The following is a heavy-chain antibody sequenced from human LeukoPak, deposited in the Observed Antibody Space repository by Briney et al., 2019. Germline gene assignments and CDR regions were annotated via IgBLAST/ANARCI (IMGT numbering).Heavy chain of an antibody. V-gene: IGHV3-23*01. CDR3: AKSSTSQRGYYGMDV. D-gene: IGHD6-25*01. J-gene: IGHJ6*02. Sequence: GGSLRLSCAASGFTFSNYAMGWVRQAPGKGLEWVSFITDSGSSTYYADSVKGRFTISRDSSRNTLSLQMSSLRVEDTGVYFCAKSSTSQRGYYGMDVWGQGTTVTVSS. CDR1: GFTFSNYA. CDR2: ITDSGSST.